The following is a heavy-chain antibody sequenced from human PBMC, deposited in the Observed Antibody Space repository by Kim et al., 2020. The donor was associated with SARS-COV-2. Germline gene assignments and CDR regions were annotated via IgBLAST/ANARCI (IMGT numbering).Heavy chain of an antibody. J-gene: IGHJ3*02. Sequence: DAVKGQFTISRDKSKSTLYLQMNSLGAEDIAVYYCAKKEGSGCPDDAFDIWGQGTMVTVSS. D-gene: IGHD1-26*01. CDR3: AKKEGSGCPDDAFDI. V-gene: IGHV3-23*01.